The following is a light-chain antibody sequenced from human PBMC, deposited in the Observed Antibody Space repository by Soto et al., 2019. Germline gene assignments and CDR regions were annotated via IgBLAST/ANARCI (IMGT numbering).Light chain of an antibody. CDR3: CSYAGSRTHVL. V-gene: IGLV2-23*02. CDR1: SSDVGSYNL. CDR2: EVS. Sequence: QSALTQPASVSGSPGQSITISCIGTSSDVGSYNLVSWYQQHPGKAPKVLIYEVSKRPSGVSNRFSGSKYGNTASLPISGLQAEDDAEYYCCSYAGSRTHVLFGGGTKLTVL. J-gene: IGLJ2*01.